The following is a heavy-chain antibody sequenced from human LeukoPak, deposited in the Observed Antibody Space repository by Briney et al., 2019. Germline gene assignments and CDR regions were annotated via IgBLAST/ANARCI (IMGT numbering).Heavy chain of an antibody. CDR3: AKGGYSGYDSGFDY. J-gene: IGHJ4*02. CDR1: GFTFDDYA. Sequence: GGSLRLSCAASGFTFDDYAMHWVRQAPGKGLEWVSGISWNSGSIGYADSVKGRFTISRDNAKNSLYLQMNSLRAEDMALYYCAKGGYSGYDSGFDYWGQGTLVIVSS. D-gene: IGHD5-12*01. CDR2: ISWNSGSI. V-gene: IGHV3-9*03.